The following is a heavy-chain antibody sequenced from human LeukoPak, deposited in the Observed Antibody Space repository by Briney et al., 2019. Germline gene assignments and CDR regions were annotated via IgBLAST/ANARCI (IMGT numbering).Heavy chain of an antibody. D-gene: IGHD3-16*02. Sequence: ASVKVSCKASGYLFTSYGVGWVRQAPGQGLEWMGRIIPILGIANYAQKFQGRVTITADKSTSTAYMELSSLRPEDTAVYYCARAAVPYDYVWGSYPEPLDYWGQGTLVTVSS. V-gene: IGHV1-69*04. CDR3: ARAAVPYDYVWGSYPEPLDY. CDR2: IIPILGIA. CDR1: GYLFTSYG. J-gene: IGHJ4*02.